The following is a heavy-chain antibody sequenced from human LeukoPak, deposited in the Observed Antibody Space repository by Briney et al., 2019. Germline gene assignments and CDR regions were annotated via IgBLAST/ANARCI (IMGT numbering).Heavy chain of an antibody. CDR2: ISGSGGST. D-gene: IGHD4-23*01. CDR3: AKDPYGGNSGY. J-gene: IGHJ4*02. Sequence: PGGSLRLSCAASGFTFSSYAMSWVRQAPGKGLEWVSDISGSGGSTYYADSVKGRFTISRDNSKNTLYLQMSSLRAEDTAVYYCAKDPYGGNSGYWGQGTLVTVSS. V-gene: IGHV3-23*01. CDR1: GFTFSSYA.